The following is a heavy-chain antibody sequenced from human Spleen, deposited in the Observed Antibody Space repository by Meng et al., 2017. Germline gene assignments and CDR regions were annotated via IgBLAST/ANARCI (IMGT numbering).Heavy chain of an antibody. Sequence: VRVRGRGPGLGMPSGPLSLTCAVSGGSISSNTWWSWVRQPPGKELEWIGEIYHSGSTNYNPSLKSRVTMSVDKSTNQFSLKLSSMTAADTAVYYCASQVFSGLNWFGPWGQGTLVTVSS. D-gene: IGHD3-10*01. J-gene: IGHJ5*02. V-gene: IGHV4-4*02. CDR1: GGSISSNTW. CDR2: IYHSGST. CDR3: ASQVFSGLNWFGP.